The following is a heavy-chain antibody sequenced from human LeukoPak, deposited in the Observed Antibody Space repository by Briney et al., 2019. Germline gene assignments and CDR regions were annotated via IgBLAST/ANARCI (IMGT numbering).Heavy chain of an antibody. CDR2: ISYDGSNE. V-gene: IGHV3-30*04. J-gene: IGHJ3*02. CDR3: ARGDSFYYDSSDLPHAFDI. D-gene: IGHD3-22*01. Sequence: GTSLRLSCAASGFNFGNAAMHWVRKAPGKGLDWVALISYDGSNEYYADSVKGRFTISRDNSKTTLFLQMNSLRLEDTAVYYCARGDSFYYDSSDLPHAFDIWGQGIMVTVSS. CDR1: GFNFGNAA.